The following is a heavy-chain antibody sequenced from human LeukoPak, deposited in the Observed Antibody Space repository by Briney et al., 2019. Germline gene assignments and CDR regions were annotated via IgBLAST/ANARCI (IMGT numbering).Heavy chain of an antibody. J-gene: IGHJ4*02. CDR1: GGSISSSSYY. Sequence: SETLSLTCTVSGGSISSSSYYWGWIRKPPGKGLEWIGNIYYSGSTYYNPSLKSRITISVDTSKNQFSLKLNSMTAADTAVYYCARLGPYYDFWSGYLPVDYWGQGTLVTVSS. CDR3: ARLGPYYDFWSGYLPVDY. CDR2: IYYSGST. V-gene: IGHV4-39*01. D-gene: IGHD3-3*01.